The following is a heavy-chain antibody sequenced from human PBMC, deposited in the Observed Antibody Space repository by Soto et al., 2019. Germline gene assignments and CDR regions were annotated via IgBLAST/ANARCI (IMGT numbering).Heavy chain of an antibody. Sequence: GGSLRLSCAASGFTFSSYAMSWVRQAPGKGLEWVSAIRGSGGSTYYADSVKGRFTISRDNSKNTLYLQMNSLRAEDTAVYYCAKDLSWGVVVPAATSFDYWGQGTLVTVSS. V-gene: IGHV3-23*01. CDR2: IRGSGGST. CDR3: AKDLSWGVVVPAATSFDY. CDR1: GFTFSSYA. D-gene: IGHD2-2*01. J-gene: IGHJ4*02.